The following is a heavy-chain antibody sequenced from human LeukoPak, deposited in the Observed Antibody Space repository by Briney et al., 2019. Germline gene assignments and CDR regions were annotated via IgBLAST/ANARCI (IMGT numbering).Heavy chain of an antibody. Sequence: SETLSLTCTVSGGSISSGGYYWSWIRQHPGKGLEWIGYIYYSGSTYYNPSLKSRVTISVDTSKNQFSLKLSSVTAADTAVYYCAREGPNYGMDVWGQGTTVTVSS. CDR3: AREGPNYGMDV. V-gene: IGHV4-31*03. CDR2: IYYSGST. CDR1: GGSISSGGYY. J-gene: IGHJ6*02.